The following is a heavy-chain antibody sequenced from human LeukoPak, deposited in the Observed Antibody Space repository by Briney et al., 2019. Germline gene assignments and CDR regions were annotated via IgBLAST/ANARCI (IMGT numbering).Heavy chain of an antibody. CDR2: ISSSSSYI. J-gene: IGHJ4*02. Sequence: PGGSLRLSCAASGFTFSSYSMNWVRQAPGKGLEWVSSISSSSSYIYYADSVKGRFTISRDNAKNSLYLQMNSLRAEDTAVYYCAREGYSSSAHFDYWGQGTLVTVSS. V-gene: IGHV3-21*01. CDR1: GFTFSSYS. CDR3: AREGYSSSAHFDY. D-gene: IGHD6-6*01.